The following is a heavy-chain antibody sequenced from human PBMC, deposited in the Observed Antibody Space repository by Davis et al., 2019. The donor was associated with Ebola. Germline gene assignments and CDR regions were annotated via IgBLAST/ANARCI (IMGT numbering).Heavy chain of an antibody. CDR1: GGTFSDYT. Sequence: SVKVSRKASGGTFSDYTFSWVRQAPGQGLEWMGRINPILGVADYAQKFQGRVTITADKSTVTAFLKLISLRSEDTAVYYCSKQGFSGYNYFDSWGQGTLVTVSS. D-gene: IGHD5-12*01. CDR2: INPILGVA. J-gene: IGHJ4*02. V-gene: IGHV1-69*02. CDR3: SKQGFSGYNYFDS.